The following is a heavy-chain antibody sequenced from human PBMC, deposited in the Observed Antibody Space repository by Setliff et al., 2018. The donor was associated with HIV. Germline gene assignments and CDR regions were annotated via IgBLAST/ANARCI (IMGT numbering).Heavy chain of an antibody. CDR3: ARDQRLLGVQPPYWYFDL. Sequence: SETLSLTCTVSGGSITRSSYYWAWVRQAPGKGLEWIGEINHSGNTEYNSSLKSRVSISVDTSKNHLSLKLTSLTATDTAVYYCARDQRLLGVQPPYWYFDLWGRGTQVTVSS. J-gene: IGHJ2*01. CDR2: INHSGNT. CDR1: GGSITRSSYY. D-gene: IGHD6-25*01. V-gene: IGHV4-39*02.